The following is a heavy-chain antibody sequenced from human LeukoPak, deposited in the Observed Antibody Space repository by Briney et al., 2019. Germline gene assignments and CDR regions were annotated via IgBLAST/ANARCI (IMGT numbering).Heavy chain of an antibody. V-gene: IGHV3-21*01. Sequence: PGGSLRLSCAASGFSFSNGWMNWVRQAPGKELEWVSSISSSSSYIYYADSVKGRFTISRDNAKNSLYLQMNSLRAEDTAVYYCARDIYDSSGYLWGMDYWYFDLWGRGTLVTVSS. D-gene: IGHD3-22*01. CDR1: GFSFSNGW. CDR3: ARDIYDSSGYLWGMDYWYFDL. J-gene: IGHJ2*01. CDR2: ISSSSSYI.